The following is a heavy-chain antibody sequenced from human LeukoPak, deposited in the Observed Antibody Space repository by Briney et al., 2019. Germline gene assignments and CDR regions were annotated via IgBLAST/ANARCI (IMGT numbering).Heavy chain of an antibody. J-gene: IGHJ4*02. Sequence: ASVKVSCKASGYTFTGYYMHWVRQAPGHGLEWMGIINPSGGSTSYAQKFQGRVTMTRDTSTSTVYMELSSLRSEDTAVYYCARGVGGYYFDYWGQGTLVTVSS. CDR2: INPSGGST. CDR3: ARGVGGYYFDY. V-gene: IGHV1-46*01. CDR1: GYTFTGYY.